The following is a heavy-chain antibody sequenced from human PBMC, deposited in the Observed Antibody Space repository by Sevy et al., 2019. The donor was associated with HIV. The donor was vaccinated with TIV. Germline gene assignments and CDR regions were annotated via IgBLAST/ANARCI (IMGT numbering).Heavy chain of an antibody. D-gene: IGHD3-3*01. CDR2: IYYSGST. CDR1: GGSISSSSYY. J-gene: IGHJ5*02. V-gene: IGHV4-39*01. CDR3: ARGGTGVRFLEPNNWFDP. Sequence: SETLSLTCTVSGGSISSSSYYWGWIRQPPGKGLEWIGSIYYSGSTYYNPSLKSRVTISVDTSKNQFSLKLSSVTAAETAVYYCARGGTGVRFLEPNNWFDPWGQGTLVTVSS.